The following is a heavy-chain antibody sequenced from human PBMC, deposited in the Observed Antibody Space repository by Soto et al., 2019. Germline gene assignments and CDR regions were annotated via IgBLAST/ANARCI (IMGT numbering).Heavy chain of an antibody. J-gene: IGHJ4*02. CDR2: VYSNGNT. CDR3: ARASYFRPSGSYYFVS. D-gene: IGHD3-10*01. V-gene: IGHV4-31*03. Sequence: QVHLQESGPGVVKPSQTLSLTCTVSDDSLTTNKYAWTWIRQNPEKGLEWIGYVYSNGNTRSSPSLQSRVSMSVDTSKSHFSLRLSSVTAADTAVYFCARASYFRPSGSYYFVSWGQGTLVTVSS. CDR1: DDSLTTNKYA.